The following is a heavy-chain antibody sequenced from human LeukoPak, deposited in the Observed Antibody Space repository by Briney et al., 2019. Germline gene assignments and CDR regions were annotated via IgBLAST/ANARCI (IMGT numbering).Heavy chain of an antibody. J-gene: IGHJ4*02. CDR3: AKDAGSYYVY. Sequence: SGGSLRLSCAASGFTFSNYAMSWVRQAPGKGLEWVSAISGSGGSTYYADSVKGRFTISRDNSKNTLYLQMNSPRAEDTAVYYCAKDAGSYYVYWGQGTLVTVSS. CDR1: GFTFSNYA. D-gene: IGHD6-13*01. V-gene: IGHV3-23*01. CDR2: ISGSGGST.